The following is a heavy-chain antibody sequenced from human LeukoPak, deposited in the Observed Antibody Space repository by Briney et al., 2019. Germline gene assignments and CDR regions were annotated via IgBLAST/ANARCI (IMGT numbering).Heavy chain of an antibody. J-gene: IGHJ4*02. CDR3: ARALDIDNYFDY. CDR1: GGSISSTIYY. D-gene: IGHD5-12*01. V-gene: IGHV4-39*01. CDR2: INYSGST. Sequence: PSQTLSLTCAVSGGSISSTIYYWGWIRQPPGKGLEWIGSINYSGSTYYNPSLKSRITISVDTSKNQFSLKLSSVTAADTAVYYCARALDIDNYFDYWGQGTLVTVSS.